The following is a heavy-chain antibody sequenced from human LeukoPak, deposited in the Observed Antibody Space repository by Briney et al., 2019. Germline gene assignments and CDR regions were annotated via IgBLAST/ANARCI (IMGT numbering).Heavy chain of an antibody. CDR2: ISGSGGST. Sequence: GGSLRLSCAASGFTFSSYAMSWVRQAPGKGLEWVSAISGSGGSTYYADSVRGRFTISRDNAKNSLYLQMNSLRAEDTAVYYCARGSTYYDSSGQVPFDYWGQGTLVTVSS. D-gene: IGHD3-22*01. V-gene: IGHV3-23*01. CDR3: ARGSTYYDSSGQVPFDY. J-gene: IGHJ4*02. CDR1: GFTFSSYA.